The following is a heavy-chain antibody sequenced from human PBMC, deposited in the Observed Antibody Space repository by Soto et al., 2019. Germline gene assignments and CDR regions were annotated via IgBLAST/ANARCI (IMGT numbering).Heavy chain of an antibody. CDR1: GDSVSSGSAA. CDR3: AGTTSHEWYHMYV. D-gene: IGHD1-7*01. CDR2: TYYRSSWYN. V-gene: IGHV6-1*01. J-gene: IGHJ6*03. Sequence: SQTMSLTCAISGDSVSSGSAAGNWNRLSPSRGLEWLARTYYRSSWYNDYAVSVRSRITVNPDTSKNQFSLQLTSVTPEDTAVYYCAGTTSHEWYHMYVWGKGTTVTVSS.